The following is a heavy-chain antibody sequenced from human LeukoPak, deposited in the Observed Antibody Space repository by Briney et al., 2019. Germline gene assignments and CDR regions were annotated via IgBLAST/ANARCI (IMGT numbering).Heavy chain of an antibody. J-gene: IGHJ3*01. V-gene: IGHV4-4*07. D-gene: IGHD3-22*01. CDR3: ARIRDSGGYYLGAFDV. CDR2: IYTSGST. Sequence: ASETLSLTCTVSGGSISGYYWSWIRQPAGKGLEWIGRIYTSGSTNYNPSLKSRVTMSLDTSKNQFSLNLTSVTAADTAVYSCARIRDSGGYYLGAFDVWGQGTMVTVSS. CDR1: GGSISGYY.